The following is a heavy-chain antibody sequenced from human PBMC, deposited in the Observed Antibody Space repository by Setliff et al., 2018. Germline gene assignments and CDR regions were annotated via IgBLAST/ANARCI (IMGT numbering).Heavy chain of an antibody. J-gene: IGHJ4*02. CDR2: MNIDNGKT. CDR1: GYSFTLYA. CDR3: ARGYCDGIGCPAPLYYFDS. D-gene: IGHD2-21*01. V-gene: IGHV1-3*03. Sequence: ASVKVSCKASGYSFTLYAMHWMRQAPGQRLEWMGWMNIDNGKTEYSQEFQDRVTFTRDTFAETAYMELRSLTSDDMAVYYCARGYCDGIGCPAPLYYFDSWGQGTLVTAPQ.